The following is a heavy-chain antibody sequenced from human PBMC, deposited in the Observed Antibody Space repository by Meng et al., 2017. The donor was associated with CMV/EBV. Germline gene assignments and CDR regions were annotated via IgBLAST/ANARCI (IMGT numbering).Heavy chain of an antibody. D-gene: IGHD3-3*01. CDR2: IYHSGST. CDR1: GYSISSGYY. V-gene: IGHV4-38-2*02. CDR3: ASQERDYWSGYGLVPKPNRFDT. Sequence: SETLSLTCTVSGYSISSGYYWGWIRQPPGKGLEWIGSIYHSGSTYYNPSLKSRVIISVDTSKNQFSLKLSSVTAADAAMYYCASQERDYWSGYGLVPKPNRFDTWGQGTLVTVSS. J-gene: IGHJ5*02.